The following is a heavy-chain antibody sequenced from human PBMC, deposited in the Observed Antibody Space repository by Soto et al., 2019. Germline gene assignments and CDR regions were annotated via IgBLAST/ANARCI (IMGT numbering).Heavy chain of an antibody. CDR2: IYSGGST. J-gene: IGHJ6*03. Sequence: GGSLRLSRAASGFSLRSNYMSWVRQAPGEGLEWVSVIYSGGSTYYADSVKGRFTISRDNSKNTLYLQMNSLRAEDTAVYYCARLKGDFWSGSGYYYYMDVWGKGTTVTVSS. CDR3: ARLKGDFWSGSGYYYYMDV. V-gene: IGHV3-66*01. D-gene: IGHD3-3*01. CDR1: GFSLRSNY.